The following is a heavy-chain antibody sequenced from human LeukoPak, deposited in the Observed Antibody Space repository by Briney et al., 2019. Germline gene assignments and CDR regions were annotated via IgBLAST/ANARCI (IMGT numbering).Heavy chain of an antibody. J-gene: IGHJ4*02. Sequence: GGSLRISCAASQFTFSHYGMHWVRQAPGRGLEWVAVIWNDGSTTYYADSVKGRFSISRDNSRNTLYLQMTSLRAEDTAVYYCAKDAQRGFDYSNSLEYWGQGTPVTVSS. V-gene: IGHV3-33*03. CDR2: IWNDGSTT. CDR1: QFTFSHYG. D-gene: IGHD4-11*01. CDR3: AKDAQRGFDYSNSLEY.